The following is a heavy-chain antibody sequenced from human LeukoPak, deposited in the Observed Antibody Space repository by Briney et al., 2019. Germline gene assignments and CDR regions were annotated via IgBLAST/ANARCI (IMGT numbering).Heavy chain of an antibody. Sequence: GGSLRLSCAASGFTFSSYWMHWVRQAPGKGLVWVSRINSDGSSTSYADSVKGRFTISRDNAKNTLYLQMDSLRAEDTAVYYCARDLGYYDFWSGYYQDYFDYWGQGTLVTVSS. CDR3: ARDLGYYDFWSGYYQDYFDY. CDR2: INSDGSST. V-gene: IGHV3-74*01. D-gene: IGHD3-3*01. J-gene: IGHJ4*02. CDR1: GFTFSSYW.